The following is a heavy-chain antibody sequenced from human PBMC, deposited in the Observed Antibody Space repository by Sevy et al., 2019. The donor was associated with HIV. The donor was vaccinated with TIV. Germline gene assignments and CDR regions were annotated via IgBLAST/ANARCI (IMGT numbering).Heavy chain of an antibody. CDR2: ISAYNGNT. V-gene: IGHV1-18*01. Sequence: ASVKVSCKASGYTFTSYGISWVRQAPGQGLEWMGWISAYNGNTNYAQKLQGRVTMTTDTSTSTAYMELMSLRSDDTAVYYCARGSTWFRDVLGYFDYWGQGTLVTVSS. J-gene: IGHJ4*02. D-gene: IGHD3-10*01. CDR1: GYTFTSYG. CDR3: ARGSTWFRDVLGYFDY.